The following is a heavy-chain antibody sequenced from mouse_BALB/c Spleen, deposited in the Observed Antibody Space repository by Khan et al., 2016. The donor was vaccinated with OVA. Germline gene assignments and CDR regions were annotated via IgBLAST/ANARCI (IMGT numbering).Heavy chain of an antibody. Sequence: VQLQQSGPELMKPGASVKISCKASGYSFTSYYIHWVMQSHGKSLEWIGYIDPFSGGTTYNQKFKGKATLTVDKSSSTAYILLSNLTSEDSAVYYCTRHGYVAWFTYWGQGTLVTVSA. CDR3: TRHGYVAWFTY. CDR1: GYSFTSYY. D-gene: IGHD2-2*01. J-gene: IGHJ3*01. V-gene: IGHV1-31*01. CDR2: IDPFSGGT.